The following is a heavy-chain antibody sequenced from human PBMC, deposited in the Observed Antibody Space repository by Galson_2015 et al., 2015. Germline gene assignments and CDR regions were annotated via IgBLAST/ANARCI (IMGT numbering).Heavy chain of an antibody. Sequence: SLRLSCAASGFTFSSYGMHWVRQAPGKGLEWVAVIWYDGSNKYYADSVKGRFTISRDNSKNTLYLQMNSLRAEDTAVYYCARGLWFGELLGYFDYWGQGTLVTVSS. V-gene: IGHV3-33*01. CDR3: ARGLWFGELLGYFDY. D-gene: IGHD3-10*01. J-gene: IGHJ4*02. CDR1: GFTFSSYG. CDR2: IWYDGSNK.